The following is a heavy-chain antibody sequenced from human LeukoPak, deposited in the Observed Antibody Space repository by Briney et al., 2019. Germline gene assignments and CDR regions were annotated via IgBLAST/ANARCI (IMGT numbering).Heavy chain of an antibody. V-gene: IGHV3-21*01. Sequence: GGSLRLSCAASGFTFNSYSMNWARQAPGKGLEWVSSISSSSSYIYYADSVKDRFTNSRDNAKNSLYLPMNSLRAEDTAVYYCARGAAKGDGFNRPDYWGQGPLVTVSS. CDR2: ISSSSSYI. CDR1: GFTFNSYS. J-gene: IGHJ4*02. CDR3: ARGAAKGDGFNRPDY. D-gene: IGHD5-24*01.